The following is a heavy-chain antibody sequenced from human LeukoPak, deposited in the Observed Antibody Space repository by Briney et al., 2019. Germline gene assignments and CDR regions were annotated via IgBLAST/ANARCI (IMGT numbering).Heavy chain of an antibody. V-gene: IGHV3-74*01. CDR1: GLTFSSYW. Sequence: GGSLRLSCAASGLTFSSYWMHWVRQAPGMGLVWVSRINTDGSSTTYADSVKGRFTISRDNAKNTLYLQMNSLRAEDTAVYYCASGVGLTLRDFWGQGTLLTVSS. D-gene: IGHD1-26*01. CDR2: INTDGSST. J-gene: IGHJ4*02. CDR3: ASGVGLTLRDF.